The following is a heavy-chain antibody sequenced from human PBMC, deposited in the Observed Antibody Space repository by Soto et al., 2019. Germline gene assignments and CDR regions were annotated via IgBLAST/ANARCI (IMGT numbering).Heavy chain of an antibody. Sequence: EVQLVESGGGLVQPGRSLRLSCAASGFIFDEYAMHWVRQAPGKGLEWVSSISWNSGNIGYADSVKGRFTISRDNAKNSLYLQMNSVRGEDTAFYYCARSRNVAEFNDYGGNYHGFDIWGQGTMVTVSS. D-gene: IGHD4-17*01. J-gene: IGHJ3*02. V-gene: IGHV3-9*01. CDR2: ISWNSGNI. CDR1: GFIFDEYA. CDR3: ARSRNVAEFNDYGGNYHGFDI.